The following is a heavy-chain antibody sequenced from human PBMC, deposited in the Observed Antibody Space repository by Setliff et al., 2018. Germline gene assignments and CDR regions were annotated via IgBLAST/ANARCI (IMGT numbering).Heavy chain of an antibody. CDR1: GFTFSDYY. V-gene: IGHV3-11*04. J-gene: IGHJ4*02. CDR2: ISSGGSST. Sequence: GGSLRLSCAASGFTFSDYYMSWLRQAPGKGLEWVSHISSGGSSTYYADSVKGRFTIPRDNAKKSLYLQMNSLRAEDTAVYYCAKRGDSSSWLEYWGQGTLVTVSS. D-gene: IGHD6-13*01. CDR3: AKRGDSSSWLEY.